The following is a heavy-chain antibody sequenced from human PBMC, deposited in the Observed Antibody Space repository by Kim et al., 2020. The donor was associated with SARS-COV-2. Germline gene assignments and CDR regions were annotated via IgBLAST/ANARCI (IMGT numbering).Heavy chain of an antibody. J-gene: IGHJ5*02. CDR3: ARGGSQYSSGWDWFDP. D-gene: IGHD6-19*01. Sequence: NTVKGRFTISRDNSKNTLYLQMGSLRAEDMAVYYCARGGSQYSSGWDWFDPWGQGTLVTVSS. V-gene: IGHV3-64*01.